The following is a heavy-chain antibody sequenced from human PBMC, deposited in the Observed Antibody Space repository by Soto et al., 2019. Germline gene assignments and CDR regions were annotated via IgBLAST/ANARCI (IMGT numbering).Heavy chain of an antibody. D-gene: IGHD3-16*01. J-gene: IGHJ2*01. CDR1: GGSISSYY. CDR2: IYYSGST. V-gene: IGHV4-59*01. Sequence: QVQLQESGPGLVKPSETLSLTCTVSGGSISSYYWSWIRQPPGKGLEWSGYIYYSGSTNYNPSLNSRVPLAAETSKNQVSLKLRSVTAADTAVYYCARGRLGCYKGYFGIWGRGPLVTVSS. CDR3: ARGRLGCYKGYFGI.